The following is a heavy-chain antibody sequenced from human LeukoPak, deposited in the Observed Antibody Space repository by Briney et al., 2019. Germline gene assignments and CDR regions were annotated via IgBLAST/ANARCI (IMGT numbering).Heavy chain of an antibody. CDR2: IYYSGST. V-gene: IGHV4-39*01. D-gene: IGHD3-3*01. J-gene: IGHJ4*02. CDR1: GGSISSSSYY. Sequence: PSETLSLTCTVSGGSISSSSYYWGWIRQPPGKGLEWIGSIYYSGSTYYNPSLKSRVTISVDTSKNQFSLKLSSVTAADTAVYYCGRSACDFWSGYYPSYFQFGGQGTLVT. CDR3: GRSACDFWSGYYPSYFQF.